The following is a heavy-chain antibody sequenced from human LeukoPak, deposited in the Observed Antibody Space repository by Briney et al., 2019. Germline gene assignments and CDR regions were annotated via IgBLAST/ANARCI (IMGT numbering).Heavy chain of an antibody. Sequence: ASVKVSCKASGYTFTGYYMHWVRQAPGQGLEWMGWINPNSGGTNYAQKFQGRVTMTRDTSISTAYMELSRLRSDDTAVYYCARVYYDSSGIPFDYWGQGTLVTVSS. CDR2: INPNSGGT. D-gene: IGHD3-22*01. CDR1: GYTFTGYY. J-gene: IGHJ4*02. V-gene: IGHV1-2*02. CDR3: ARVYYDSSGIPFDY.